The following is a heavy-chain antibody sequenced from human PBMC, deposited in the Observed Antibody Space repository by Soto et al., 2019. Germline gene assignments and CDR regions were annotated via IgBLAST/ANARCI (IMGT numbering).Heavy chain of an antibody. D-gene: IGHD2-2*01. CDR2: INPNSGGT. CDR3: AIDLPPAPAEMRHYYYYRMDV. Sequence: ASVKVSCKASGYTFSGYYMNWVRQAPGQGLEWMGWINPNSGGTNYAQKFQGWVTMTRDTSISTAYLELSRLRSDDTAVYYCAIDLPPAPAEMRHYYYYRMDVSCQGTTVTVS. CDR1: GYTFSGYY. V-gene: IGHV1-2*04. J-gene: IGHJ6*02.